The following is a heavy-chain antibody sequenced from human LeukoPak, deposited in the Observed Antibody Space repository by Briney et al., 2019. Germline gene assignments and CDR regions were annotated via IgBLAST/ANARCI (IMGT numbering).Heavy chain of an antibody. J-gene: IGHJ6*04. CDR2: INHSGRT. V-gene: IGHV4-34*01. D-gene: IGHD3-10*01. CDR3: ARHPLLAWFPTGGMDV. Sequence: PSETLSLTCAVYGGSFSGYYWSWIRQPPGKGLEWIGEINHSGRTNYNPSLKSRVTISVDTSKNQFSLKLSSVTAADTAVYYCARHPLLAWFPTGGMDVWGKGTTVTISS. CDR1: GGSFSGYY.